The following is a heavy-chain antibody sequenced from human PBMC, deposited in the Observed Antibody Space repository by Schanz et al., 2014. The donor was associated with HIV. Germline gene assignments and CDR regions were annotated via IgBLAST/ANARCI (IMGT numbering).Heavy chain of an antibody. CDR1: GYTFTNYD. Sequence: QVQLVQSGAEVKKPGASVKVSCKASGYTFTNYDINWVRQATGQGLEWMGWMKPKNGDTGYVQKFQGRVTMTWSTSTSTAYMELSNLRSEDAAVYYCARDFNIGDQYYFDHWGQGTLVTVSS. V-gene: IGHV1-8*01. CDR3: ARDFNIGDQYYFDH. D-gene: IGHD2-21*02. J-gene: IGHJ4*02. CDR2: MKPKNGDT.